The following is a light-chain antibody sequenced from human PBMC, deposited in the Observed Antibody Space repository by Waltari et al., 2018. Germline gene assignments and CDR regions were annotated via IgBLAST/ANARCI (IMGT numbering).Light chain of an antibody. Sequence: EIVMTQSPATLSVSPGDSATLSCRASQSVSRNLAWYQQKPGQAPRLLIFGASTRATGIPDRFSGNGSGTDFTLTISSLQSEDFAVYYCQQYDNWPPYTFGQGTKLEIK. V-gene: IGKV3-15*01. J-gene: IGKJ2*01. CDR2: GAS. CDR3: QQYDNWPPYT. CDR1: QSVSRN.